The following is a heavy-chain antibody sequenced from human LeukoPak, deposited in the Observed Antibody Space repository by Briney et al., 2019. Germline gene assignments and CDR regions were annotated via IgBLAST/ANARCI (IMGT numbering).Heavy chain of an antibody. CDR1: GGTFSSYA. CDR2: INPNSGGT. Sequence: ASVKVSCKASGGTFSSYAISWVRQAPGQGLEWMGWINPNSGGTNYAQKFQGRVTMTRDTSISTAYMELSRLRSDDTAVYYCARVVYSSGWYNFDYWGQGTLVTVSS. J-gene: IGHJ4*02. D-gene: IGHD6-19*01. V-gene: IGHV1-2*02. CDR3: ARVVYSSGWYNFDY.